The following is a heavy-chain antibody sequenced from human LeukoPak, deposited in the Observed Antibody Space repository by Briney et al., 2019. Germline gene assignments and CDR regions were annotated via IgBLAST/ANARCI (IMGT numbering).Heavy chain of an antibody. D-gene: IGHD2-8*01. CDR1: GLPFSSYA. Sequence: GGSLRLSCAPSGLPFSSYAISWVRQAPGKGLDWVSAISGSGGSTYYADSVKGRFTISRDNSKNTLYLQMNSLRAEDTAVYYCAKDRIVLMVYALFDYWGQGTLVTVSS. CDR2: ISGSGGST. J-gene: IGHJ4*02. V-gene: IGHV3-23*01. CDR3: AKDRIVLMVYALFDY.